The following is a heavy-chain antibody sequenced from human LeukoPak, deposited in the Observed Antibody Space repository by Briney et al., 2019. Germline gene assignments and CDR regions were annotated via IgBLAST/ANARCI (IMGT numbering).Heavy chain of an antibody. D-gene: IGHD2-2*01. CDR1: GGSFSGYY. Sequence: SETLSLTCAVYGGSFSGYYWIWIRQPPGKGLEWIGEINHSGSTNYNPSLKSRVTISVDTSKNQFSLKLSSVTAADTAVYYCASGYCSSTSCHSGYFQHWGQGTLVTVSS. CDR2: INHSGST. CDR3: ASGYCSSTSCHSGYFQH. J-gene: IGHJ1*01. V-gene: IGHV4-34*01.